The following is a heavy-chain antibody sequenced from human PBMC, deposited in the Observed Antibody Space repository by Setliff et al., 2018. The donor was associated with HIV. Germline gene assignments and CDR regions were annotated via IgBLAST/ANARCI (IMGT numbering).Heavy chain of an antibody. Sequence: GESLKISCKGSGYNFNSHWIGWVRQMPGKSLDWLGIIFPGDSDTRYNPSFEGXXXXXADKSISTAYLQWSSLQASNTAIYYCTRQGDFGQLGDYWGQGAQVTVSS. V-gene: IGHV5-51*01. CDR1: GYNFNSHW. CDR3: TRQGDFGQLGDY. CDR2: IFPGDSDT. D-gene: IGHD4-17*01. J-gene: IGHJ4*02.